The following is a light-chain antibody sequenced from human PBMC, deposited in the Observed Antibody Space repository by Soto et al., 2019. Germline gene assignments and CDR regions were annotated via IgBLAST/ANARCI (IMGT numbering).Light chain of an antibody. CDR1: SSDVGGYNY. V-gene: IGLV2-11*01. CDR2: DVS. CDR3: CSYAGSFPYV. Sequence: QSVLTQPRSVSGSPGQSVTISCTGTSSDVGGYNYVSWYQQHPGKAPKLMIYDVSKRPSGVPDRFPGSKSGNTASLTISGLQAEDEADYYCCSYAGSFPYVFGTGTKSPS. J-gene: IGLJ1*01.